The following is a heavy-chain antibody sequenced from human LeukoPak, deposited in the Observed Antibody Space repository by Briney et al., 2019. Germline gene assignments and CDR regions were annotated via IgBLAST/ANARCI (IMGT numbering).Heavy chain of an antibody. Sequence: PGRSLRLSCAASGFTFCDYAMHWVRQAPGKGLEWVSGISWNSGSIGYAGSVKGRFTTYRDNAKQSPCLQINNPTDDDMHLSSLAKGTLAGPLDYWGQETLLTVSS. CDR1: GFTFCDYA. V-gene: IGHV3-9*03. CDR3: AKGTLAGPLDY. J-gene: IGHJ4*02. CDR2: ISWNSGSI. D-gene: IGHD3-10*01.